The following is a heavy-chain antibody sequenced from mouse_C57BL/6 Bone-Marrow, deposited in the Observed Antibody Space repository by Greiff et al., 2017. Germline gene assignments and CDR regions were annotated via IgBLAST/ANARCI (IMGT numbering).Heavy chain of an antibody. V-gene: IGHV1-85*01. J-gene: IGHJ2*01. Sequence: QVQLQQSGPELVKPGASVKFSCKASGYTFTSYDINWVKQRPGQGLEWIGWICPRDGSTKYTDKFKGSATLPVDTSTSTAYMELHSLTSEDSAVYSCAKSPISKVAYFDYWGQGTTLTVSS. CDR3: AKSPISKVAYFDY. CDR1: GYTFTSYD. CDR2: ICPRDGST. D-gene: IGHD1-1*01.